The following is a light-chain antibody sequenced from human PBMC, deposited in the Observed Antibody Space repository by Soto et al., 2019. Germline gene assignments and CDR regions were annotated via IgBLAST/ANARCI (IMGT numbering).Light chain of an antibody. CDR3: QRYDSLRT. V-gene: IGKV3-20*01. Sequence: EIVLTQSPGTLSLSPGERATLSCRASQSVRSNFLAWYQQKAGQAPRLLIYGACNRATGIPDRFSGSGGGTDITLTITILEHEDFAMYYCQRYDSLRTFGQGTKVDIK. CDR1: QSVRSNF. CDR2: GAC. J-gene: IGKJ1*01.